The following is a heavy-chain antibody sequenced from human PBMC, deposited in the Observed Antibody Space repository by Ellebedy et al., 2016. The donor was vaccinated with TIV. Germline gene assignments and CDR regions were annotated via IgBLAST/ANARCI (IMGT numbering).Heavy chain of an antibody. CDR3: ARQGYRGYSYAATYTPFDY. V-gene: IGHV4-34*01. D-gene: IGHD5-18*01. CDR2: IYYSGST. J-gene: IGHJ4*02. CDR1: GGSFSGYY. Sequence: MPSETLSLTCAVYGGSFSGYYWSWIRQPPGKGLEWIGNIYYSGSTYHSPSLKSRLTISVDTSKNQFSLKLSSVTAADTAVYYCARQGYRGYSYAATYTPFDYWGQGTLVTVSS.